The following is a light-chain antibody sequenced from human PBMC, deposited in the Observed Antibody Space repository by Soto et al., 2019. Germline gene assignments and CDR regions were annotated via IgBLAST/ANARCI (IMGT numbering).Light chain of an antibody. V-gene: IGKV3D-20*01. Sequence: EILLTQSPATLSLSPGERASLSCGASQSISNSYLAWYQQRPGLPPRLLIYDASSRATGIPDRFSGSGSGTEFTLTISSLQSEDFAVYYCQQYNNWPWTFGQGTKVDIK. CDR1: QSISNSY. CDR2: DAS. J-gene: IGKJ1*01. CDR3: QQYNNWPWT.